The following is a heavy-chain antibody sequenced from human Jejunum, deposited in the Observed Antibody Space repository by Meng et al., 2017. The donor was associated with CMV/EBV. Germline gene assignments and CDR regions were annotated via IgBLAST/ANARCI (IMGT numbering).Heavy chain of an antibody. J-gene: IGHJ5*02. CDR2: IYYSGRT. CDR3: ARTQDCTRTSCYTGFDP. V-gene: IGHV4-30-4*08. D-gene: IGHD2-2*01. CDR1: SISSGDYD. Sequence: SISSGDYDWSWIRQPPGKGLEWIGFIYYSGRTYYNPSLKSRITISVDTSKNQFSLRLSSVTAADTAVYYCARTQDCTRTSCYTGFDPWGQGTLVTVSS.